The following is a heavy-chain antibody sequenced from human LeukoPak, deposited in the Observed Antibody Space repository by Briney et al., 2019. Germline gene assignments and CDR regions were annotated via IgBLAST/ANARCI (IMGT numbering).Heavy chain of an antibody. CDR3: ARDYPIVVVPAARAGNWFDP. Sequence: AASVKVSCKASGGTFSSYAISWVRQAPGQGLEWMGGIIPIFGTANYAQKFQGRVTITADESTSTAYMELSSLRSEGTAVYYCARDYPIVVVPAARAGNWFDPWGQGTLVTVSS. D-gene: IGHD2-2*01. J-gene: IGHJ5*02. V-gene: IGHV1-69*01. CDR1: GGTFSSYA. CDR2: IIPIFGTA.